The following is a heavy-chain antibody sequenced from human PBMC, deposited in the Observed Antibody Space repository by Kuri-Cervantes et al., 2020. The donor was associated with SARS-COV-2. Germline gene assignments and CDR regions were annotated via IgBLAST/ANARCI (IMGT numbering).Heavy chain of an antibody. J-gene: IGHJ6*02. Sequence: SETLSLTCTVSGGPISSYYWSWIRQPPGKGLEWIGSIYHSGSTYYNPSLKSRVTISVDTSKNQFSLKLSSVTAADTAVYYCARVESISSGYGMDVWGQGTTVTVSS. CDR1: GGPISSYY. CDR3: ARVESISSGYGMDV. V-gene: IGHV4-38-2*02. CDR2: IYHSGST. D-gene: IGHD3-3*02.